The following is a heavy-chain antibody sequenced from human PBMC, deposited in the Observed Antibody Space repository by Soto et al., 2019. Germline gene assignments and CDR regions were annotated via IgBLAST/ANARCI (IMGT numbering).Heavy chain of an antibody. CDR1: GGTFNSYA. CDR2: ISPIFGTT. V-gene: IGHV1-69*01. CDR3: PRQRGEEHRFGYSPMAFKNYSGMDV. D-gene: IGHD3-10*01. Sequence: QVQLVQSGPEVKKPGSSVKVSCKASGGTFNSYAINWVRQAPGQGLEWMGGISPIFGTTKYAESFRGRGRITADETTVTVSMELRGLRSEDTPIYCCPRQRGEEHRFGYSPMAFKNYSGMDVWGQGNTVSVSS. J-gene: IGHJ6*02.